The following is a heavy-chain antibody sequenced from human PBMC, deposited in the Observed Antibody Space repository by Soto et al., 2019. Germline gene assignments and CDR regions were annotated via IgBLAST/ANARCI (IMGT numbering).Heavy chain of an antibody. V-gene: IGHV4-34*01. CDR1: GGSFSGYY. CDR2: INYSGST. CDR3: AGRNYFYALDV. Sequence: SETLSLTXAVSGGSFSGYYWGWVRQPPGKGLEWVGEINYSGSTNYNPSLKRRVTISVDTSKNQVSLKVTSVTAADTAMYYCAGRNYFYALDVWGQGTTVTVSS. J-gene: IGHJ6*02.